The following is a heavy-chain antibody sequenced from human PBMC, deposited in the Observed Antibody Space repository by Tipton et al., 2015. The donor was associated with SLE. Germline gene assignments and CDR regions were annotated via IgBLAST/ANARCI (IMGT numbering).Heavy chain of an antibody. Sequence: TLSPTCAVYGGSFSGYYWSWIRQPPGKGLEWIGEINHSGSTNYNPSLKSRVTISVDTSKNQFSLKLSSVTAADTAVYYCAKTTVTVWFDPWGQGTLVTVSS. CDR3: AKTTVTVWFDP. D-gene: IGHD4-17*01. V-gene: IGHV4-34*01. CDR1: GGSFSGYY. J-gene: IGHJ5*02. CDR2: INHSGST.